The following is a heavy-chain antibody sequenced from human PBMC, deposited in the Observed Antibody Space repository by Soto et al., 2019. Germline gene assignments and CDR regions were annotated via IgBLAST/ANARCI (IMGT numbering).Heavy chain of an antibody. CDR2: ITSDTKTI. D-gene: IGHD6-19*01. J-gene: IGHJ4*02. CDR3: ARSVEGHFDY. Sequence: EVQLVESGGALVQPGGSLRLSCAASGFKFSIYSMNWVRQAPGKGLEWSAYITSDTKTIKYADSVKGRFTISRDNAKNSVYLQMNSLSDEDTAVYYCARSVEGHFDYWGRGTVVTVSS. CDR1: GFKFSIYS. V-gene: IGHV3-48*02.